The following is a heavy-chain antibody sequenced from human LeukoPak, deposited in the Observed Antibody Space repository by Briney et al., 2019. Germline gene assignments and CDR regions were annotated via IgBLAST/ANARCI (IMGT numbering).Heavy chain of an antibody. D-gene: IGHD6-6*01. V-gene: IGHV3-30*03. Sequence: GGSLRLSCAASGFTFSSYGMHWVRQAPGKGLEWVAVISYDGSNRYYADPVKGRFTISRDNAKNSLFLQMNSLRAEDTALYYCARDSTYHSSSHYYYYMDVWGKGTTVTVSS. CDR3: ARDSTYHSSSHYYYYMDV. J-gene: IGHJ6*03. CDR2: ISYDGSNR. CDR1: GFTFSSYG.